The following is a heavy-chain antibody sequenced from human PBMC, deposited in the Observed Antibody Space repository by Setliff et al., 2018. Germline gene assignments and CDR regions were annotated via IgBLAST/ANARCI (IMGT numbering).Heavy chain of an antibody. Sequence: ETLSLTCTVYGVSLSDYYWGWVRQAPGKGLEWVSTIIGSGISTYYSDSVQGRFTISRDNHKNTLHLQMNSLRVEDTAIYYCAKSPHDFWSGRVFFDYWGQGMLVTVSS. V-gene: IGHV3-23*01. CDR1: GVSLSDYY. CDR3: AKSPHDFWSGRVFFDY. CDR2: IIGSGIST. D-gene: IGHD3-3*01. J-gene: IGHJ4*01.